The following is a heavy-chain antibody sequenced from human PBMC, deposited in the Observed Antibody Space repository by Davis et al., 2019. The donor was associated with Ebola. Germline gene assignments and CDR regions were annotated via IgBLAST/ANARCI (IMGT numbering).Heavy chain of an antibody. J-gene: IGHJ6*04. V-gene: IGHV1-69*13. D-gene: IGHD3-3*01. CDR1: GGTFSSRA. CDR3: AKSGLSFGVVKYHYGMDG. Sequence: AASVKVSCKASGGTFSSRAISWVRQAPGQGLEWMGRIIPIFGIPNYAQKFQGRVTITADEPTSTAYMELNSLRAEDTAVYYCAKSGLSFGVVKYHYGMDGWGKGTTVTVSS. CDR2: IIPIFGIP.